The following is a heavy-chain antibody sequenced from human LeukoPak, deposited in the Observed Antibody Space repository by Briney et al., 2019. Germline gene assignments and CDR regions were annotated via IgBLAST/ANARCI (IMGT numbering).Heavy chain of an antibody. D-gene: IGHD3-10*01. CDR3: ARVQYYGSGNYYVDY. CDR2: VYSSGST. CDR1: GGSISSYY. J-gene: IGHJ4*01. V-gene: IGHV4-59*01. Sequence: PSETLPLTCVVSGGSISSYYWSWIRQPPGKGLEWIGYVYSSGSTKYNPSLKSRVTISVDTSKNQFSLKLSSVTAADTAVYYCARVQYYGSGNYYVDYWGQGTLVTVSS.